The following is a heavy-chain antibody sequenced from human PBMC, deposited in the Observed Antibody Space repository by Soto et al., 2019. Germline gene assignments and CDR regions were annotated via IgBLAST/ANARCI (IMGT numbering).Heavy chain of an antibody. CDR1: RFTFSTYA. J-gene: IGHJ3*01. CDR2: ISRDGYDI. Sequence: PXGGLGLSCAFSRFTFSTYAMSCVRQAPGKGLEWVSAISRDGYDIYYADSVKGRFTISRDNSKHMLFLQMTSLRAEDTAVYYCGHPRWYGVFDAYDLWGRGAMVTV. D-gene: IGHD4-17*01. CDR3: GHPRWYGVFDAYDL. V-gene: IGHV3-23*01.